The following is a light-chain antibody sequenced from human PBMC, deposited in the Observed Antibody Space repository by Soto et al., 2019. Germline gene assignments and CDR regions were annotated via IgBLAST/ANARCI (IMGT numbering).Light chain of an antibody. CDR1: QSVDSN. CDR3: QHYHHSPPIK. V-gene: IGKV3-15*01. Sequence: EIVMTQPPSTLSVSPGERATLSCMAGQSVDSNLVWYQQKPGQSPRLLIFRASTRASGIPARFSCSGSGTELTRTSRSLESEDSTAYNCQHYHHSPPIKFGRGTRLQNK. J-gene: IGKJ5*01. CDR2: RAS.